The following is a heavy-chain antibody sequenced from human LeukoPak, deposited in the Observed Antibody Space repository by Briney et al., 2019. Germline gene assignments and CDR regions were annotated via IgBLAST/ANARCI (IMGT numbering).Heavy chain of an antibody. CDR2: INHSGST. D-gene: IGHD2/OR15-2a*01. J-gene: IGHJ3*02. V-gene: IGHV4-34*01. CDR3: ARDPSEETSTSDAFDI. Sequence: SETLSLTCAVYGGSFSGYYWSWIRQPPGKGLEWIGEINHSGSTNYNPSLKSRVTISVDTSKNQFSLKLSSVTAADTAVYYCARDPSEETSTSDAFDIWGQGTMVTVSS. CDR1: GGSFSGYY.